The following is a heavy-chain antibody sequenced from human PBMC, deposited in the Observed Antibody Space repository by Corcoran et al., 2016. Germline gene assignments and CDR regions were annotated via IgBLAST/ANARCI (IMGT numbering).Heavy chain of an antibody. D-gene: IGHD6-19*01. Sequence: QVQLVESGGGVVQPGRSLRLSCAASGFSFSSYGMHWVRQAPGKGLDWVAVIWYDGSIKYYADSVKGRFTISRDNAKNTLYLQMNSLRAEDTALYECTRAEYANGWYDYWGQGTLVTVSS. CDR1: GFSFSSYG. CDR2: IWYDGSIK. CDR3: TRAEYANGWYDY. J-gene: IGHJ4*02. V-gene: IGHV3-33*08.